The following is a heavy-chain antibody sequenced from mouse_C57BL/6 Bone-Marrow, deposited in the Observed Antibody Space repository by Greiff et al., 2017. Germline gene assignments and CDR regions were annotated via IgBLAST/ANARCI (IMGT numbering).Heavy chain of an antibody. CDR1: GYTFTDYE. V-gene: IGHV1-15*01. J-gene: IGHJ2*01. CDR3: TRPYYNDFDY. CDR2: IDPETGGT. Sequence: LVESGAELVRPGASVTLSCKASGYTFTDYEMHWVKQTPVHGLEWIGAIDPETGGTAYNQKFKGKAILTADKSSSTAYMELRSLTSEDSAVYYCTRPYYNDFDYWGQGTTLTVSS. D-gene: IGHD2-12*01.